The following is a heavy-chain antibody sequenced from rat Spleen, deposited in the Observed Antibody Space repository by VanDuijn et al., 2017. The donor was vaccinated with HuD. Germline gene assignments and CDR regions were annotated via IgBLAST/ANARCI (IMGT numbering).Heavy chain of an antibody. V-gene: IGHV5-29*01. CDR3: ARGSYGGYYFDY. J-gene: IGHJ2*01. CDR1: GFTFSRYW. CDR2: INYDGSST. D-gene: IGHD1-11*01. Sequence: EVQLVETGGGLVQPGRSLKLSCVASGFTFSRYWMYWVRQTPTKGLGWVATINYDGSSTYYRDSVKGRFTISRDNAKSTLYLQMDSLRSEDTATYYCARGSYGGYYFDYWGQGVMVTVSS.